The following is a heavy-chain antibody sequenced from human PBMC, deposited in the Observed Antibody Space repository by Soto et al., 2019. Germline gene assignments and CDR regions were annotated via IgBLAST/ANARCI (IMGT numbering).Heavy chain of an antibody. CDR2: VHHGGSP. CDR3: ARGWTEVATAY. V-gene: IGHV4-38-2*01. D-gene: IGHD2-21*02. Sequence: PSVTLSLSSAVSRYSPSSGYYWGWVRQSPGKGLEWIGSVHHGGSPLYNPSLKGRIAISMDTSKNQVSLNLSSATAADTGIYYCARGWTEVATAYWGQGTQVNVSS. CDR1: RYSPSSGYY. J-gene: IGHJ4*02.